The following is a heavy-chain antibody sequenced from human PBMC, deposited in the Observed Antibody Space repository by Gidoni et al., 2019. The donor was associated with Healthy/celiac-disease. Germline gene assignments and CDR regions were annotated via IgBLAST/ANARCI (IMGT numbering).Heavy chain of an antibody. CDR2: ISRSSSYI. Sequence: EVQLVESGGGLVKPGGSLRLSCAPSGFTFRSFSMNWVRQAPGKGLEWVASISRSSSYIYYADSVKGRFTISRDNAKNSLYLQMNSLRAEDTAVYYCAREPPDSFGMDVWGQGTTVTVSS. V-gene: IGHV3-21*01. CDR3: AREPPDSFGMDV. J-gene: IGHJ6*02. CDR1: GFTFRSFS.